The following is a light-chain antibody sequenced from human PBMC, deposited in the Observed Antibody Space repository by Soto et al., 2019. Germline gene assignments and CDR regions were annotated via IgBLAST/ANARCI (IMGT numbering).Light chain of an antibody. CDR3: QQSHRTPYT. V-gene: IGKV4-1*01. CDR1: QSVLLNSNNKNY. J-gene: IGKJ2*01. CDR2: WAS. Sequence: DIVVTQSPDSLAVSLGKRATLSCKSSQSVLLNSNNKNYLAWYQQKSGQPPKLLIYWASTRESGVPDRFSGSGSGTDFNLTVTNMQPEDFATYYCQQSHRTPYTFGQGTKVEIK.